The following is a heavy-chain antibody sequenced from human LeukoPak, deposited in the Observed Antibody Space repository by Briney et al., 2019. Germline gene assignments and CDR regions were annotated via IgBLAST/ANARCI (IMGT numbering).Heavy chain of an antibody. J-gene: IGHJ3*02. CDR1: GGSINNYY. CDR3: ARQICSSTSCYTFDI. D-gene: IGHD2-2*02. Sequence: PSETLSLTCTVSGGSINNYYWSWIRQPPGKGLEWIGYIYYSGGTNYNPSLKSRVTITVDTSKSQFSLKLSSVTAADTAVYCCARQICSSTSCYTFDIWGQGTMVTVSS. V-gene: IGHV4-59*08. CDR2: IYYSGGT.